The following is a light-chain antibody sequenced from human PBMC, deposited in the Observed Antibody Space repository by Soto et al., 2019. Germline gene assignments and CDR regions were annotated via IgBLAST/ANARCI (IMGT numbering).Light chain of an antibody. CDR1: SSNIGAGYD. J-gene: IGLJ2*01. Sequence: QSVLTQPPSVSGATRQRVTISCTGSSSNIGAGYDVHWYQQLPGRAPKHLIYGNTNRPSGVPDRFSGSKSGTSASLAITGLQAEDEADYYCLSFDSSLSVVFGGGTKPTVL. V-gene: IGLV1-40*01. CDR3: LSFDSSLSVV. CDR2: GNT.